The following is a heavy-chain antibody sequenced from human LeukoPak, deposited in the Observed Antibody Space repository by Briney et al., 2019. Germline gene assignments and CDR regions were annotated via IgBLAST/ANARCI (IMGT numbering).Heavy chain of an antibody. D-gene: IGHD5-18*01. CDR3: AKNRGTGMAFYDH. CDR2: ISGGGDYI. CDR1: GFTFSSYA. V-gene: IGHV3-23*01. Sequence: GGSLRLSCAASGFTFSSYAMTWVRRAPGKGLEWVSAISGGGDYIYYGDSAKGRFTSSRDNSESTLYLQMNNLRAEDTAVYYCAKNRGTGMAFYDHWGQGTQVTVSS. J-gene: IGHJ4*02.